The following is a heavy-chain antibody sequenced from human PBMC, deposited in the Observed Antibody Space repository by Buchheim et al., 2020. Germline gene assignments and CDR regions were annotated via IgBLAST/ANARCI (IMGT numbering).Heavy chain of an antibody. Sequence: QVQLVESGGGVVQPGRSLRLSCAASGFTFSSYAMHWVRQAPGKGLEWVAVISYDGSNKYYADSVKGRFTISRDNSKNTLYLQMNSLRAEDTAVYYCARGAYYGSGSGRGYNWFDPWGQGTL. D-gene: IGHD3-10*01. V-gene: IGHV3-30-3*01. CDR3: ARGAYYGSGSGRGYNWFDP. J-gene: IGHJ5*02. CDR2: ISYDGSNK. CDR1: GFTFSSYA.